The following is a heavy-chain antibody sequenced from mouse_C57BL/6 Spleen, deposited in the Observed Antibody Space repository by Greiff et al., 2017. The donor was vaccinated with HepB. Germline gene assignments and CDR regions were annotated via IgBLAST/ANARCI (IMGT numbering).Heavy chain of an antibody. D-gene: IGHD1-1*01. CDR2: IHPNSGST. Sequence: QVQLQQPGAELVKPGASVKLSCKASGYTFTSYWMHWVKQRPGQGLEWIGMIHPNSGSTNYNEKFKSKATLTVDKSSSTAYMQLSSLTSEDSAVYYWARRGITTVVATDGYFDVWGTGTTVTVSS. V-gene: IGHV1-64*01. CDR1: GYTFTSYW. CDR3: ARRGITTVVATDGYFDV. J-gene: IGHJ1*03.